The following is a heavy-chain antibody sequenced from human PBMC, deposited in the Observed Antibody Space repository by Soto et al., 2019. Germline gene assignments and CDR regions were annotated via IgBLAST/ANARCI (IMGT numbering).Heavy chain of an antibody. D-gene: IGHD6-19*01. J-gene: IGHJ4*02. CDR3: AKDMRSGWHRNENFDY. Sequence: EVQLVESGGGLVQPGRSLRLSCAASGFTFDDYAMHWVRQAPGKGLEWVSGISWNSGSIGYADSVKGRFTISRDNAKNSLYLQMNSLRAEDTALYYCAKDMRSGWHRNENFDYWGQGTLVTVSS. V-gene: IGHV3-9*01. CDR2: ISWNSGSI. CDR1: GFTFDDYA.